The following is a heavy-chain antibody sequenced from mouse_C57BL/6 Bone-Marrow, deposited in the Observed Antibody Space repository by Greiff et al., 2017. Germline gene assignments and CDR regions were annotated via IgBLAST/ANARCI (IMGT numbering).Heavy chain of an antibody. CDR3: ARHEETIYYGYDAGFAY. Sequence: QLQLQQSGAELVKPGASVKLSCKASGYTFTEYTIHWVKQRSGQGLEWIGWFYPGSGSIKDNEKFKDKATLTADKSSSTVYMELSRLTSEDSAVYFCARHEETIYYGYDAGFAYWGQGTLVTVSA. J-gene: IGHJ3*01. CDR2: FYPGSGSI. CDR1: GYTFTEYT. D-gene: IGHD2-2*01. V-gene: IGHV1-62-2*01.